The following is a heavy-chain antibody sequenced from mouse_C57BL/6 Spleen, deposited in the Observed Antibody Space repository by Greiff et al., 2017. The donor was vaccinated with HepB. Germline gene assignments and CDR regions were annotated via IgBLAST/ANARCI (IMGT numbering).Heavy chain of an antibody. J-gene: IGHJ2*01. V-gene: IGHV1-66*01. Sequence: QVQLKQSGPELVKPGASVKISCKASGYSFTSYYIHWVKQRPGQGLEWIGWIYPGSGNTKYNEKFKGKATLTADTSSSTAYMQLSSLTSEDSAVYYCARALYGSSPDYWGQGTTLTVSS. CDR1: GYSFTSYY. CDR2: IYPGSGNT. CDR3: ARALYGSSPDY. D-gene: IGHD1-1*01.